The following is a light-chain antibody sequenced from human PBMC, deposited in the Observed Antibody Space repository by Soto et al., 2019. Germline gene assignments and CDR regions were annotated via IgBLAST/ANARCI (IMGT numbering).Light chain of an antibody. J-gene: IGKJ3*01. Sequence: ETVLTQSPATLSLSPGERANLSCRASQSVSSYLAWYQQKPGQAPRLLIYDASTRATGIPARFSGSGSGTDFTLTISSLEAEDFAVYYCHQRTNWPTTFGPGTRVDIK. V-gene: IGKV3-11*01. CDR2: DAS. CDR1: QSVSSY. CDR3: HQRTNWPTT.